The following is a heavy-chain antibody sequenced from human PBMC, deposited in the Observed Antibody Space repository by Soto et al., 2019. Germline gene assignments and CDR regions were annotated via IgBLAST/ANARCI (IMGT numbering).Heavy chain of an antibody. D-gene: IGHD3-16*01. V-gene: IGHV3-33*05. CDR2: TSYDGSNK. CDR1: GFTFRSYV. Sequence: QVQLVESGGGVVQPGSSLSVSCVGSGFTFRSYVIHWVRQAPGKGLEWVALTSYDGSNKYYDDSVRGRFTISRDNSRNTVDLQMDSLILEDTALYYCARWGTTGGLDVWGQGNLVSVSS. CDR3: ARWGTTGGLDV. J-gene: IGHJ1*01.